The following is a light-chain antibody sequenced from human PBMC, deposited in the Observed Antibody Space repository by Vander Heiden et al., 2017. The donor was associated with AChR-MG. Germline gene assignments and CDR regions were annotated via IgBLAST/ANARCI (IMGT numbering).Light chain of an antibody. CDR2: DAS. CDR1: PGISSI. V-gene: IGKV1-13*02. Sequence: IQLTQSPFSLSVSVGDKVTITCRASPGISSILAWYQQKPGKAPKLLIYDASSLESGVPSRFSGSGSGPDFALTISNLQPEDFATYYCQQFTSYPHRVTFGQGTRLEIK. CDR3: QQFTSYPHRVT. J-gene: IGKJ5*01.